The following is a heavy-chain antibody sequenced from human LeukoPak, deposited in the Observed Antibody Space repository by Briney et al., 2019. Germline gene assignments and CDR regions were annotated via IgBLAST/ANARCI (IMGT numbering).Heavy chain of an antibody. CDR2: INPNSGGT. CDR3: ARVSEYCSGGSCYPGGYYYYGMDV. CDR1: GYTFTGYY. J-gene: IGHJ6*02. Sequence: GASVKVSCKASGYTFTGYYMHWVRQAPGQGLEWMGWINPNSGGTNYAQKFQGRVTMTRDTSISTAYMELSRLRSDDTAVYCCARVSEYCSGGSCYPGGYYYYGMDVWGQGTTVTVSS. D-gene: IGHD2-15*01. V-gene: IGHV1-2*02.